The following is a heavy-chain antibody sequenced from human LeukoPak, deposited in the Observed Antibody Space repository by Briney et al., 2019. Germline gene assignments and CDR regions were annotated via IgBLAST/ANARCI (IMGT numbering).Heavy chain of an antibody. J-gene: IGHJ3*02. D-gene: IGHD3-22*01. CDR2: INPNSGDA. CDR1: GFPFNGYY. Sequence: ASVKVSCKASGFPFNGYYMHWVRQAPGQGLEWMGWINPNSGDANYAQKFQGRATMTRDTSISTAYMELRRLRSDDTAVYHCAREGDSSADAFDIWGQGTMVTVSS. CDR3: AREGDSSADAFDI. V-gene: IGHV1-2*02.